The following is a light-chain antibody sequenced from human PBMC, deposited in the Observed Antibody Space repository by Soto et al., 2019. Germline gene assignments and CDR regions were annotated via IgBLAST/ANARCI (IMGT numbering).Light chain of an antibody. J-gene: IGLJ2*01. CDR3: SAWDDSLTGVI. CDR1: SSNIGNNF. V-gene: IGLV1-47*01. CDR2: RND. Sequence: QSVLTQPPSASETPGQRVTISCSGSSSNIGNNFIYWYQHLPGTAPTLLIYRNDQRPSGVPDRFSGSKSGTSASLAISGLRSEDEADYYCSAWDDSLTGVIFGGGTKLTVL.